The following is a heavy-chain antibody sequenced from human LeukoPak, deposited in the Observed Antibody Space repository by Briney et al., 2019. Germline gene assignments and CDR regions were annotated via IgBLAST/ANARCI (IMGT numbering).Heavy chain of an antibody. Sequence: PSETLSLTCTVSGGSISSYYWTWIRHPPGQGLEWIGYIYYSGSTNYNPSRKSRVTISVDTSKIQFSLKLSPVTAADTAVYYCARVHEGVWLPHYFDYWGQGTLVTVSS. J-gene: IGHJ4*02. D-gene: IGHD3-22*01. CDR2: IYYSGST. V-gene: IGHV4-59*01. CDR3: ARVHEGVWLPHYFDY. CDR1: GGSISSYY.